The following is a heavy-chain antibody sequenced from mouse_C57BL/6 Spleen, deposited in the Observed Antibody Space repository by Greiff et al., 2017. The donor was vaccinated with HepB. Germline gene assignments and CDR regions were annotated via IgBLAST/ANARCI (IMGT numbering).Heavy chain of an antibody. Sequence: EVQRVESGGGLVQPGGSLKLSCAASGFTFSDYYMYWVRQTPEKRLEWVAYISNGGGSTYYPDTVKGRFTISRDNAKNTLYLQMSRLKSEDTAMYYCARPITTVVAAPFAYWGQGTLVTVSA. CDR2: ISNGGGST. CDR1: GFTFSDYY. J-gene: IGHJ3*01. V-gene: IGHV5-12*01. CDR3: ARPITTVVAAPFAY. D-gene: IGHD1-1*01.